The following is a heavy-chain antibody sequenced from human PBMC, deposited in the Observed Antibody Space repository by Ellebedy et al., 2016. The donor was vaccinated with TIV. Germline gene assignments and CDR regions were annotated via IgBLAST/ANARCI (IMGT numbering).Heavy chain of an antibody. Sequence: SLKISCAASGFTFDDYAMHWVRQAPGKGLEWVSGISWNSGSIGYADSVKGRFTISRDNAKNSLYLQMNSLRAEDMAVYYCVRDYGSGSNYYGVDVWGQGTTVTVSS. CDR2: ISWNSGSI. V-gene: IGHV3-9*03. D-gene: IGHD3-10*01. J-gene: IGHJ6*02. CDR3: VRDYGSGSNYYGVDV. CDR1: GFTFDDYA.